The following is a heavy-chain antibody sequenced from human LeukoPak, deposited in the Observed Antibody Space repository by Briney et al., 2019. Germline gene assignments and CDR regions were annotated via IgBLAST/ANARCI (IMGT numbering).Heavy chain of an antibody. CDR2: ISSSSSYI. CDR3: ARVLSDYYDSSGYYYDY. Sequence: GGSLRLSCAASGFTFSSYSMNWVRQAPGKGLEWVSSISSSSSYIYYADSVKGRFTISRDNAKNSLYLQMNSLRAEDTAVYYCARVLSDYYDSSGYYYDYWGQGTLVTVSS. V-gene: IGHV3-21*01. CDR1: GFTFSSYS. J-gene: IGHJ4*02. D-gene: IGHD3-22*01.